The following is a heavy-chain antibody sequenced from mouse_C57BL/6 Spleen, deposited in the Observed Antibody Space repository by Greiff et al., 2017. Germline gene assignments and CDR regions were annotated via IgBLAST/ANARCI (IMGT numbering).Heavy chain of an antibody. CDR1: GYTFTSYW. Sequence: QVQLQQSGPELVKPGASVKISCKASGYTFTSYWMQWVKQRPGQGLEWIGEIDPSDSYTNYNQKFKGKATLTVDTSSSTAYMQLSSLTSEDSAVYYCATGSYYAMDYWGQGTSVTVSS. CDR3: ATGSYYAMDY. J-gene: IGHJ4*01. CDR2: IDPSDSYT. V-gene: IGHV1-50*01. D-gene: IGHD3-1*01.